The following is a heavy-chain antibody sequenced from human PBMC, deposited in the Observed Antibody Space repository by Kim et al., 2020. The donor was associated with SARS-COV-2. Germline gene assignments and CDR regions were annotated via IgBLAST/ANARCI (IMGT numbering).Heavy chain of an antibody. D-gene: IGHD3-10*01. CDR2: ISWNSGSI. V-gene: IGHV3-9*01. CDR3: AKGSSVQGSYYGSGATYYYYYYGMDV. J-gene: IGHJ6*02. Sequence: GGSLRLSCAASGFTFDDYAMHWVRQAPGKGLEWVSGISWNSGSIGYADSVKGRFTISRDNAKNSLYLQMNSLRAEDTALYYCAKGSSVQGSYYGSGATYYYYYYGMDVWGPGTTVTVSS. CDR1: GFTFDDYA.